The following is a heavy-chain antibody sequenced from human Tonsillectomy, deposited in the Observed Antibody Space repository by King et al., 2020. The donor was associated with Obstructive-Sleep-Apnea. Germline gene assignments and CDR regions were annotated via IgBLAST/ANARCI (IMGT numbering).Heavy chain of an antibody. J-gene: IGHJ4*02. D-gene: IGHD6-19*01. CDR3: ARIKDGDSSGWYFDY. CDR1: GFTVSSNY. V-gene: IGHV3-66*01. CDR2: IYSGVST. Sequence: QLVQSGGGLVQPGGSLRLSCAASGFTVSSNYRSCVRQAPGRGLEWVSVIYSGVSTYYADSVKGRFTLSRDNSKNTLFLQMNSLRAEDTAVYYCARIKDGDSSGWYFDYWGQGTLVTVSS.